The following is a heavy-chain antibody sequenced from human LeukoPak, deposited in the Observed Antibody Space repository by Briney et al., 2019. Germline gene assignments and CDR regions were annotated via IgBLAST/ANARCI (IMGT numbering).Heavy chain of an antibody. CDR2: THYRSKWYN. J-gene: IGHJ4*02. V-gene: IGHV6-1*01. CDR1: GDSVSSNSAA. D-gene: IGHD6-13*01. Sequence: KRSQTLSLTCAISGDSVSSNSAAWNWIRQSPSRGLEWLGRTHYRSKWYNDYAVSVKSRITINPDTSKNQFSLKLSSVTAADTAVYYCARGLWDSSWYFDYWGQGTLVTVSS. CDR3: ARGLWDSSWYFDY.